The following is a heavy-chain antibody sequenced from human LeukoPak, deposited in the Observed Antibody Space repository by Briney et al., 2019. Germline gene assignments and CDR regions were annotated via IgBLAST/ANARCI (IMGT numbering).Heavy chain of an antibody. CDR3: ARLGRITIFGVVGRTFDP. CDR1: GGSISSYY. CDR2: IYTSGST. D-gene: IGHD3-3*01. J-gene: IGHJ5*02. V-gene: IGHV4-4*07. Sequence: SETLSLTCTVSGGSISSYYWSWIRQPAGKGLEWIGRIYTSGSTNYNPSLKSRVTMSVDTSKNQFSLKLSSVTAADTAVYYCARLGRITIFGVVGRTFDPWGQGTLVTVSS.